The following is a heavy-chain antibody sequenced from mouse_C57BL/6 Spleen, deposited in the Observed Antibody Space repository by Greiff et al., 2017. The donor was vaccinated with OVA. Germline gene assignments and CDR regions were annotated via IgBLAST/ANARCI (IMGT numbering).Heavy chain of an antibody. Sequence: VQRVESGAELARPGASVKMSCKASGYTFTSYTMHWVKQRPGQGLEWIGYINPSSGYTKYNQKFKDKATLTADKSSSTAYMQLSSLTSEDSAVYYCADGDGFDYWGQGTTLTVSS. CDR2: INPSSGYT. V-gene: IGHV1-4*01. CDR3: ADGDGFDY. D-gene: IGHD3-3*01. J-gene: IGHJ2*01. CDR1: GYTFTSYT.